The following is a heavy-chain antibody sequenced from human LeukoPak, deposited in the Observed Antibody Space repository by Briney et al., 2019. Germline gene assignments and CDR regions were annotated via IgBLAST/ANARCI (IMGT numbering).Heavy chain of an antibody. CDR2: ISPDGSGK. CDR1: GFAFSSNW. Sequence: GGSLRLSCAASGFAFSSNWMSWVRQAPGRGLELVANISPDGSGKYCMDSVKGRCAISRDNARSSLDLQLNSLRVEDTAVYYCARGRSLWFGELPRYWGQGTLVTVSS. D-gene: IGHD3-10*01. CDR3: ARGRSLWFGELPRY. J-gene: IGHJ4*02. V-gene: IGHV3-7*01.